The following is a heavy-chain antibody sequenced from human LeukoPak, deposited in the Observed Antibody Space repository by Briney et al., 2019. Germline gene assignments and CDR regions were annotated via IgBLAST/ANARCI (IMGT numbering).Heavy chain of an antibody. CDR2: IYSGGST. J-gene: IGHJ4*02. V-gene: IGHV3-53*01. CDR3: ARGHHPTLPFDY. Sequence: GSLRLSCAASGFTFSSYAMSWVRQAPGKGLEWVSVIYSGGSTYYADSVKGRFTISRDNSKNTLYLQMNSLRAEDTAVYYCARGHHPTLPFDYWGQGTLVTVSS. CDR1: GFTFSSYA.